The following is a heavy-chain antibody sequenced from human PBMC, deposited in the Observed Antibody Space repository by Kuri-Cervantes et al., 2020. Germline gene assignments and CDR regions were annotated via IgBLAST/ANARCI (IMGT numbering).Heavy chain of an antibody. J-gene: IGHJ5*02. CDR1: GGSISSGGYY. Sequence: SETLSLTCTVSGGSISSGGYYWSWIRQPAGKGLEWIGRIYTSGSTNYNPSLKSRVTMSVDTSKNQFSLKLSSVTAADTAVYYCARAGGRYCSGGSCYWGRGFDPWGQGTLVTVSS. V-gene: IGHV4-61*02. CDR2: IYTSGST. D-gene: IGHD2-15*01. CDR3: ARAGGRYCSGGSCYWGRGFDP.